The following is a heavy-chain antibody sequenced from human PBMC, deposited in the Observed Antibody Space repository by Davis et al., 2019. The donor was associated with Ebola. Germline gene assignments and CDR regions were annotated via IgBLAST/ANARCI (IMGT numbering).Heavy chain of an antibody. J-gene: IGHJ6*02. Sequence: GESLKISCAASGFTFSSYEMNWVRQAPGKGLEWVSYISSSGSTIYYADSVKGRFTISRDNAKNSLYLQMNSLRAEDTAVYYCAKDFTVVVSSLGYGMDVWGQGTTVTVSS. CDR2: ISSSGSTI. D-gene: IGHD2-15*01. V-gene: IGHV3-48*03. CDR3: AKDFTVVVSSLGYGMDV. CDR1: GFTFSSYE.